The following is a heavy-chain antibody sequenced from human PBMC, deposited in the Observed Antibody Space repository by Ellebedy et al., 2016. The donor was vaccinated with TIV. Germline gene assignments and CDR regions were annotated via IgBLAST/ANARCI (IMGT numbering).Heavy chain of an antibody. Sequence: GGSLRLSCAASGFTFSSYWMHWVRQAPGKGLVWVSRINSDGSSTSYADSVKGRFTISRDNAKNTLYLQMNSLRAEDTAVYYCARYPMVRGALGYYYYGMDVWGQGTTVTVSS. D-gene: IGHD3-10*01. CDR3: ARYPMVRGALGYYYYGMDV. CDR2: INSDGSST. CDR1: GFTFSSYW. J-gene: IGHJ6*02. V-gene: IGHV3-74*01.